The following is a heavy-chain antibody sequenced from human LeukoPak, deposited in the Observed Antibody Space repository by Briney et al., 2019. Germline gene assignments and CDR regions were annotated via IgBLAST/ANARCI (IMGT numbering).Heavy chain of an antibody. CDR1: GGSFSGYY. CDR2: IYYSGST. J-gene: IGHJ6*03. CDR3: ARTTEGGYSYGYFYYYYMDV. V-gene: IGHV4-59*01. Sequence: PSETLSLTCAVYGGSFSGYYWSWIRQPPGKGLEWIGYIYYSGSTNYKSSLKSRVTISVDTSKNQFSLKLSSVTAADTAVYYCARTTEGGYSYGYFYYYYMDVWGKGTTDTISS. D-gene: IGHD5-18*01.